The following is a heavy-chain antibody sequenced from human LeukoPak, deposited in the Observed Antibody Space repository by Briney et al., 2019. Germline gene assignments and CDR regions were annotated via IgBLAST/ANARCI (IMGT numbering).Heavy chain of an antibody. D-gene: IGHD3-22*01. J-gene: IGHJ2*01. CDR1: GGTFSSYA. Sequence: SVKVSCKASGGTFSSYAISWVRQAPGQGLEWMGGIIPIFGTANYAQKFQGRVTITADESTSTAYMELSSLRSEDTAVYYCARDAGPLWLSDTSDYPWYFDLWGRGTLVTVSS. CDR2: IIPIFGTA. V-gene: IGHV1-69*13. CDR3: ARDAGPLWLSDTSDYPWYFDL.